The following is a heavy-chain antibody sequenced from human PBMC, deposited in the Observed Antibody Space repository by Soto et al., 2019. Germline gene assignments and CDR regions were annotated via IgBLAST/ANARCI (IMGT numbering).Heavy chain of an antibody. CDR1: VGPIRSYY. CDR2: IYYSGST. Sequence: SETLSLTYTDSVGPIRSYYWILIWQPPGKGLEWIGYIYYSGSTNYNPSLKSRVTISVDTSKNQFSLKLSSVTAADTAVYYCASIAPHYSDSSGYYNYWGQGTLVTVS. CDR3: ASIAPHYSDSSGYYNY. V-gene: IGHV4-59*08. J-gene: IGHJ4*02. D-gene: IGHD3-22*01.